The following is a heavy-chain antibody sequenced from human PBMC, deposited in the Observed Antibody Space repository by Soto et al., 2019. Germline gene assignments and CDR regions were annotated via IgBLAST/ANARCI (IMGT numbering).Heavy chain of an antibody. Sequence: GGSLRLSCAASGFTFSSYSMNWVRQAPGKGLEWVSYISSSNSTIYYADSVKGRFTISRDNAKNSLYLQMNSLRDEDTAVYYCARDWESGVRGLIEYGMDVWGQGTTVTVSS. D-gene: IGHD3-10*01. CDR1: GFTFSSYS. CDR2: ISSSNSTI. V-gene: IGHV3-48*02. J-gene: IGHJ6*02. CDR3: ARDWESGVRGLIEYGMDV.